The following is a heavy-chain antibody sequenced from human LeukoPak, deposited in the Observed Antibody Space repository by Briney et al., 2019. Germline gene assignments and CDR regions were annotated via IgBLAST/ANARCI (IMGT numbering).Heavy chain of an antibody. CDR2: INHSGST. V-gene: IGHV4-34*01. J-gene: IGHJ4*02. CDR3: ASQYYYDSSGYLGDY. D-gene: IGHD3-22*01. CDR1: GGSFSGYY. Sequence: SETLSLTCAVYGGSFSGYYWSWIRQPPGKGLEWIGEINHSGSTNYNPSLKSRVTISVDTSKNQFSLKLSSVTAADTAVYYCASQYYYDSSGYLGDYWGQGTLVTVSS.